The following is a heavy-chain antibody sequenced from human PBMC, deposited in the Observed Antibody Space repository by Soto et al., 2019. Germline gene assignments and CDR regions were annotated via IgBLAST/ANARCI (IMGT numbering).Heavy chain of an antibody. CDR1: GITFSTYR. D-gene: IGHD3-3*01. Sequence: DVQLVDSGGGLVQPGGSVRLSCVVSGITFSTYRMHWVRHAPGKGLVWVLHIKSDGTVTHYTDSVRGRFIITRYNAKNTLFLQVNSLSAEDTVVYYCARENYDFWSGYYLDYWGQGSLVTVSS. CDR2: IKSDGTVT. CDR3: ARENYDFWSGYYLDY. V-gene: IGHV3-74*01. J-gene: IGHJ4*02.